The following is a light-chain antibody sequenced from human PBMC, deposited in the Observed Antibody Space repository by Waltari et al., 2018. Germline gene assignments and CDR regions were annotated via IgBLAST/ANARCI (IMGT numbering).Light chain of an antibody. CDR2: GAS. CDR3: QQFASSPRM. Sequence: EIVLTQSPGTLSLSPGERATLSCRASQSVSNNYLLWYQQKPGQAPRVLIYGASNRATGIPDRFSGSGSGTDFTLTISRLEPEDVAVYYCQQFASSPRMFGQGTKVEIK. J-gene: IGKJ1*01. CDR1: QSVSNNY. V-gene: IGKV3-20*01.